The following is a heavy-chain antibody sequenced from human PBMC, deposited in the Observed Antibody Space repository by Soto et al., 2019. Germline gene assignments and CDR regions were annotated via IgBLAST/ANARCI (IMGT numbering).Heavy chain of an antibody. V-gene: IGHV1-18*01. J-gene: IGHJ5*02. CDR2: ISGYNGNT. CDR1: GYTFTSYG. D-gene: IGHD1-1*01. CDR3: ARDQGLKGYDGGWFDP. Sequence: QVQLVQSGAEVKKPGASVKVSCKSSGYTFTSYGISWVRPAPGQGLEWMGWISGYNGNTNYAQKLQGKVTMTTDSSPSTAEMELRSLRSEDTAVYYCARDQGLKGYDGGWFDPWGEGTLVTVSS.